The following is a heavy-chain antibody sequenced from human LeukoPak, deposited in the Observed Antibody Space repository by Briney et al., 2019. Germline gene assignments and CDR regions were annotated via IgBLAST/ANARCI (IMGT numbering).Heavy chain of an antibody. Sequence: ASVKVSCKASGYTFTSYGISWVRQAPGQGLEWMGWISDYNGNTNYAQKLQGRVTMTTDTSTSTAYLELRSLRSDDTAVYYCARDLYRDSLPVSWFDPWGQGTLVTVSS. CDR2: ISDYNGNT. CDR3: ARDLYRDSLPVSWFDP. D-gene: IGHD4-11*01. V-gene: IGHV1-18*01. J-gene: IGHJ5*02. CDR1: GYTFTSYG.